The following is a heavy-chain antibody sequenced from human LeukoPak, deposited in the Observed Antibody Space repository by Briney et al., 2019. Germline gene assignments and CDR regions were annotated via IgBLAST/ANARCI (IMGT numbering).Heavy chain of an antibody. Sequence: PGGSLRLSCAASGFTFDDYGMSWVRQAPGKGLEWVSGINWNGGNIGYADSVKGRFTISRDNAKNSLYLQMNSLRAEDTALYYCAKDIAAAGTSGGYMDVWGKGTTVTISS. D-gene: IGHD6-13*01. CDR2: INWNGGNI. CDR3: AKDIAAAGTSGGYMDV. V-gene: IGHV3-9*01. J-gene: IGHJ6*03. CDR1: GFTFDDYG.